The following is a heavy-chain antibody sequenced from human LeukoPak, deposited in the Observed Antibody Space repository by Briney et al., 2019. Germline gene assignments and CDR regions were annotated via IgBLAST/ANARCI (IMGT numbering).Heavy chain of an antibody. V-gene: IGHV3-23*01. Sequence: PGGSLRLSCAASGFTFSSYAMSWVRQAPGKGLEWVSAISGSGGSTYYADSVKGRFTISRDNSKNTLCLQMNSLRAEDTAVYYCAKDRSYSSGWFDYWGQGTLVTVSS. J-gene: IGHJ4*02. CDR2: ISGSGGST. D-gene: IGHD6-19*01. CDR3: AKDRSYSSGWFDY. CDR1: GFTFSSYA.